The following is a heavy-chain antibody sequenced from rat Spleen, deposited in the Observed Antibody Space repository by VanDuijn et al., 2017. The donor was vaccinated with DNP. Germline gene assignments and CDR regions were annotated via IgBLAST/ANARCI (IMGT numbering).Heavy chain of an antibody. J-gene: IGHJ2*01. D-gene: IGHD1-12*02. CDR2: ISYDVGST. CDR1: GFTFSDYY. V-gene: IGHV5-22*01. CDR3: ARPNYYAGSYPHY. Sequence: EVQLVESGGGLVQPGRSLKLSCAASGFTFSDYYMAWVRQAPTKGLEWVAYISYDVGSTYYGDSVKGRFTISRDNAKSTLYLQMNSLRSEDMATYYCARPNYYAGSYPHYWGQGVMVTVSS.